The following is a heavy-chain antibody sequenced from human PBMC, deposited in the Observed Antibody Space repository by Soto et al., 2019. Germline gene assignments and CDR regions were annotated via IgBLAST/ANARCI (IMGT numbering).Heavy chain of an antibody. CDR1: GFKFSDYW. CDR3: ARDGLLFSGPYRPSRFDY. Sequence: GGSVRLSCAASGFKFSDYWMSWVRQAPGKGLEWVGNIKHDTSEAHYADSVKGRFTITRDNIKNFLFLQMNGLRSDDTASYYCARDGLLFSGPYRPSRFDYRGRGSLCTVSS. D-gene: IGHD3-16*02. CDR2: IKHDTSEA. J-gene: IGHJ4*02. V-gene: IGHV3-7*03.